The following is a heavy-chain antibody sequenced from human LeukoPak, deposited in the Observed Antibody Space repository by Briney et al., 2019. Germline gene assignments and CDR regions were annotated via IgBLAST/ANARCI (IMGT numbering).Heavy chain of an antibody. CDR3: ATSPRVTLYVMGDFAY. V-gene: IGHV3-11*01. J-gene: IGHJ4*02. CDR1: GGSISGYY. Sequence: LSLTCTVSGGSISGYYWSWIRQPPGKGLEWVSYISSSGSTIYYADSVKGRFTISRDNAKNSLYLQMNSLRAEDTAVYYCATSPRVTLYVMGDFAYWGQGTLVTVSS. CDR2: ISSSGSTI. D-gene: IGHD3-16*01.